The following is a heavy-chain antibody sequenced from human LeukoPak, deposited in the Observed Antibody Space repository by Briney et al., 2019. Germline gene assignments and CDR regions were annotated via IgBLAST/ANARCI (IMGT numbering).Heavy chain of an antibody. CDR1: GGSISSSSYY. J-gene: IGHJ6*03. V-gene: IGHV4-39*07. CDR3: AREARGAAYYYMDV. CDR2: IYYSGST. D-gene: IGHD3-10*01. Sequence: PSETLSLTCTVSGGSISSSSYYWGWIRQPPGKGLEWIGSIYYSGSTYYNPSLKSRVTISVDTSKNQFSLKLSSVTAADTAVYYCAREARGAAYYYMDVWGKGTTVTVSS.